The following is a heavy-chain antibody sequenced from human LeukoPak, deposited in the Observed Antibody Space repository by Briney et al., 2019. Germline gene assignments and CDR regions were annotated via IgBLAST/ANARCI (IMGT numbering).Heavy chain of an antibody. CDR3: ARRAYYSASGKYAIPYWYFDL. Sequence: PSETLSLTCTVSGGSISNYYWTWIRQPPGKGLEWIGYISYSGSTNYNPSLKSRVTISVDMSENQFSLNLSSVTAADTAVYYCARRAYYSASGKYAIPYWYFDLWGRGALVTVSS. D-gene: IGHD3-10*01. V-gene: IGHV4-59*01. J-gene: IGHJ2*01. CDR1: GGSISNYY. CDR2: ISYSGST.